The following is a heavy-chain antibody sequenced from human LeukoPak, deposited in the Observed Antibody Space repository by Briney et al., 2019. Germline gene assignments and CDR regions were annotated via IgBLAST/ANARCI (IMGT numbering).Heavy chain of an antibody. J-gene: IGHJ4*02. CDR2: IKSKTDGGTT. V-gene: IGHV3-15*01. CDR3: TTVANSSGYYLEDY. Sequence: PGGSLRLSCAASGFTYSNAWMSWVRQAPGKGLEWVGRIKSKTDGGTTDYAAPVKGRFTISRDDSKNTLYLQMNSLKTEDTAVYYCTTVANSSGYYLEDYWGQGTLVTVSS. D-gene: IGHD3-22*01. CDR1: GFTYSNAW.